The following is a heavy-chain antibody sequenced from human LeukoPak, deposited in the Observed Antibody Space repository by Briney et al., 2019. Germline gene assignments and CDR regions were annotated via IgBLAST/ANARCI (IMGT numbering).Heavy chain of an antibody. CDR1: GFTFSSYW. D-gene: IGHD1-20*01. V-gene: IGHV3-7*01. CDR2: IKQDGSEK. Sequence: GGSLRLSCAASGFTFSSYWMSWVRQAPGKGLEWVANIKQDGSEKYYVDSVKGRFTISRDNAKNSLYLQMNSMRAEDTAVYYCATIKYNWNRVPRKRTRVDYWGQGTLVTVSS. J-gene: IGHJ4*02. CDR3: ATIKYNWNRVPRKRTRVDY.